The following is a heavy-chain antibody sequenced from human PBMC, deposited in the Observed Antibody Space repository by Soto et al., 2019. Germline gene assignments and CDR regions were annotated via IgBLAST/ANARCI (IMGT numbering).Heavy chain of an antibody. CDR1: GFTFSSYE. J-gene: IGHJ6*02. D-gene: IGHD6-6*01. V-gene: IGHV3-48*03. Sequence: GGSLRLSCAASGFTFSSYEMNWVRQAPGKGLEWVSYISSSGSTIYYADSVKGRFTISRDNAKNSLYLQMNSLRAEDTAVYYCARERWLSYSSSSMDVWGQGTTVTVSS. CDR3: ARERWLSYSSSSMDV. CDR2: ISSSGSTI.